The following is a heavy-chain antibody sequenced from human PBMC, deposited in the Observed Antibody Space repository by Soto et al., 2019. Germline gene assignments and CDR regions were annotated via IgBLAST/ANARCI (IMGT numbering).Heavy chain of an antibody. CDR1: GFTFSSCA. J-gene: IGHJ4*02. V-gene: IGHV3-30-3*01. CDR3: ARDKRDLRFLEWSYYFDY. Sequence: QVQLVESGGGVVQPGRSLRLSCAASGFTFSSCAMHWVRQAPGKGLEWVALISYDGSNKYYADSVKGRFTISRENSKNPLYLKMNSLRAEDTAVYYCARDKRDLRFLEWSYYFDYWGQGTLVTVSS. CDR2: ISYDGSNK. D-gene: IGHD3-3*01.